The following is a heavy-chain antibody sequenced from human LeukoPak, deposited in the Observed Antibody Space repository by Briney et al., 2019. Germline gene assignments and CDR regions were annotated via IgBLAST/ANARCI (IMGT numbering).Heavy chain of an antibody. Sequence: GGSLRLSCAASGFTFSSHGMHWVRQAPGKGLEWVAFIQYDESIKYYADSVKGRFTISRDNSKNTLYLQMNSLRAEDTAVYYCAPAGYYDSSGYHPHYFDYWGQGTLVTVSS. CDR1: GFTFSSHG. D-gene: IGHD3-22*01. J-gene: IGHJ4*02. CDR2: IQYDESIK. CDR3: APAGYYDSSGYHPHYFDY. V-gene: IGHV3-30*02.